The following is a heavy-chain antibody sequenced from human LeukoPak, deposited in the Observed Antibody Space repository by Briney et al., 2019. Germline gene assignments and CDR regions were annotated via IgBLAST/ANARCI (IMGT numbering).Heavy chain of an antibody. J-gene: IGHJ5*02. CDR2: IYYSGST. Sequence: SETLSLTCTVSGGSISSYYWSWIRQPPGKGLEWIGYIYYSGSTNYNPSLKSRVTISVDTSKNQFSLKLSSVTAADTAVYYCARGNRVYYDSSGYYKVYNWFDPWGQGTLVTVSS. CDR3: ARGNRVYYDSSGYYKVYNWFDP. CDR1: GGSISSYY. D-gene: IGHD3-22*01. V-gene: IGHV4-59*12.